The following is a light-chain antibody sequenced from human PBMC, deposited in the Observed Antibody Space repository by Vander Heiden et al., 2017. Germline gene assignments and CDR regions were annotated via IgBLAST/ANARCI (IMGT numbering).Light chain of an antibody. V-gene: IGKV1-5*03. Sequence: DIQMTQSPSTLSASVGDRVTITCRVSQSISSWLAWYQQKPGKAPKLLIYKASSLESGVPSRFSGSGSGTEFTLTISSLQPDDFATYYCQRYYSYSRRFGQGTKVEIK. CDR2: KAS. CDR1: QSISSW. J-gene: IGKJ1*01. CDR3: QRYYSYSRR.